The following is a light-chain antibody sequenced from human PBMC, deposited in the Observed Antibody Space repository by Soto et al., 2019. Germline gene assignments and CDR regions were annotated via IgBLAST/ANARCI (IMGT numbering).Light chain of an antibody. J-gene: IGKJ1*01. CDR2: GPS. CDR1: QSVGIK. CDR3: QQYNNWPPWT. V-gene: IGKV3-15*01. Sequence: EIVLTQSPATLSLSPGEGGTLSCRASQSVGIKVTWYQQKPGQAPRLLMSGPSTRATGIPARFSGSGSGTEFTLTISSLQSEDFAVYYCQQYNNWPPWTFGQGTKVDIK.